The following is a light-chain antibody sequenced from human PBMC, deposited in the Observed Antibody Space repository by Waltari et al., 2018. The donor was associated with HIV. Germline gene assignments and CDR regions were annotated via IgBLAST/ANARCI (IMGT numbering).Light chain of an antibody. CDR2: SNN. V-gene: IGLV1-44*01. J-gene: IGLJ1*01. CDR1: SANIGSRT. Sequence: QSVLTQPPSASGTPGQRVTISCSGSSANIGSRTVSWHQQLPGTAPKLRIYSNNQRPSGVPDRFSGSKSGTSAALAISGLQSEDEADYYCATWDDSLNGYVLGAGTRVTVL. CDR3: ATWDDSLNGYV.